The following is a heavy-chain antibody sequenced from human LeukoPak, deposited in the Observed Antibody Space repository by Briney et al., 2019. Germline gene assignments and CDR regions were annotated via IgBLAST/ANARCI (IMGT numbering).Heavy chain of an antibody. D-gene: IGHD6-13*01. CDR1: GFTFSTYW. CDR3: ASGIAADESVAIDY. CDR2: INSDGSTT. J-gene: IGHJ4*02. V-gene: IGHV3-74*01. Sequence: GASLSLSCAASGFTFSTYWMNWVRQAPGKGLVWVSRINSDGSTTRYADSVKGRFTISGDNAKNTLYLQMNFLGAEDTAVYYCASGIAADESVAIDYWGQGTLVTVSS.